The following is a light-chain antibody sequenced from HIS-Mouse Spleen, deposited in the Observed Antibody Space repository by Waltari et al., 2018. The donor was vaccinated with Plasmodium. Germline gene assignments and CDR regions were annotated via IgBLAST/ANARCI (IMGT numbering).Light chain of an antibody. Sequence: ELVMTHSPATLSVSTGERATLSCRASQSVSSNLAWYQQKPGQAPRLLIYVASTRATGIPARFSGSGSGTEFTLTISSLQSEDFAVYYCQQYNNWSFTFGPGTKVDIK. CDR1: QSVSSN. J-gene: IGKJ3*01. CDR2: VAS. V-gene: IGKV3-15*01. CDR3: QQYNNWSFT.